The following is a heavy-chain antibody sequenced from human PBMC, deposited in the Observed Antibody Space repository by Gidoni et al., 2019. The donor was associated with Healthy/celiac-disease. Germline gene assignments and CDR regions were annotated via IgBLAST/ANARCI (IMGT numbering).Heavy chain of an antibody. CDR2: INHSGST. J-gene: IGHJ4*02. V-gene: IGHV4-34*01. CDR3: ATRLRAQGIAARPYY. D-gene: IGHD6-6*01. CDR1: GGSFSGYY. Sequence: QVQLQQWGAGLLKPSETLSLTCAVYGGSFSGYYWSWIRQPPGKGLEWIGEINHSGSTNYNPSLKSRVTISVDTSKNQFSLKLSSVTAADTAVYYCATRLRAQGIAARPYYWGQGTLVTVSS.